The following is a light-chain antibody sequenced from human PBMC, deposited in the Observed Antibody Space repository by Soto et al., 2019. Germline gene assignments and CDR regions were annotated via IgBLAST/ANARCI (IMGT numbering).Light chain of an antibody. V-gene: IGKV1-17*01. CDR3: LQHNSYPLT. Sequence: DIQMTQSPSSLYASVGDRVTITCRASQDIRNDLGWYQQEPGKAPKRLIYAASSLQSGVPSRFSGSGSGTEFTLTISCLQPEDFATYYCLQHNSYPLTFGPGTKVEI. CDR2: AAS. J-gene: IGKJ3*01. CDR1: QDIRND.